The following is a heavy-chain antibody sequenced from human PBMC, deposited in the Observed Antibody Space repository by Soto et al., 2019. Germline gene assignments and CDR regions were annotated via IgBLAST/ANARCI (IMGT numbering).Heavy chain of an antibody. CDR2: IYYSGST. Sequence: QVQLQESGPGLVKPSQTLSLTCTVSGGSISSGDYYWNWIRQPPGKGLEWIGSIYYSGSTYYSPSLKTLVIIAVDTSNYQLSLELSAVSAADTAFYFCVRGDPGACSSLTSRAAVHPWGPGTIVAVSS. D-gene: IGHD2-2*01. J-gene: IGHJ3*01. CDR1: GGSISSGDYY. V-gene: IGHV4-30-4*01. CDR3: VRGDPGACSSLTSRAAVHP.